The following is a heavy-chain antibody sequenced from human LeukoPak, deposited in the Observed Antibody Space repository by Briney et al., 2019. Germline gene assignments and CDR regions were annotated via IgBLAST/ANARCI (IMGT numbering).Heavy chain of an antibody. V-gene: IGHV3-7*01. Sequence: GGSLRLSCAASGFTFSSYAMSWVRQAPGKGLEWVANIKQDGSEKYYVDSVKGRFTISRDNAKNSVYLQMNSLRAEDTAVYFCARDGGHFGSGSRSTTFDPWGQGTLVIVSS. CDR1: GFTFSSYA. CDR3: ARDGGHFGSGSRSTTFDP. CDR2: IKQDGSEK. J-gene: IGHJ5*02. D-gene: IGHD3-10*01.